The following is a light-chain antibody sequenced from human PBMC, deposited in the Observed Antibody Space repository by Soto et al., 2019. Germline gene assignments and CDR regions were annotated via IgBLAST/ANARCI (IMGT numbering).Light chain of an antibody. CDR3: MQAIQAPRT. CDR1: QSLLHSNGNIY. Sequence: DIVLTQSPLSLPVTPGEPASISCRSSQSLLHSNGNIYLDWYLQKPGQSPQLLIYLGSIRASGVPDRFGGSGSGTDFTLKITIVEAEDVGVYYGMQAIQAPRTFGLGTKVEIK. J-gene: IGKJ1*01. CDR2: LGS. V-gene: IGKV2-28*01.